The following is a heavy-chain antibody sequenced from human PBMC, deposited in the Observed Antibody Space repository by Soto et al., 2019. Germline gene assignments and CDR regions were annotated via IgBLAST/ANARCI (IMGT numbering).Heavy chain of an antibody. D-gene: IGHD6-19*01. J-gene: IGHJ4*02. CDR3: AKEGGSGRGWAEF. V-gene: IGHV3-23*01. CDR1: GFTFSSSA. Sequence: EVQLLESGGGLVQPGGSLRLSCAASGFTFSSSAMSWVRQAPGKGLEWVAAISGSGGDTYYADSMKGRFSISRDNSKDTLYLQMYSLRVEDTAVYHCAKEGGSGRGWAEFWGQGTLVTVSS. CDR2: ISGSGGDT.